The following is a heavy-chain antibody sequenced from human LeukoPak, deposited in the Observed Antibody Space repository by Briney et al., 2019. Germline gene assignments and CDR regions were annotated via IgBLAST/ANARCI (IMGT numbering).Heavy chain of an antibody. V-gene: IGHV4-59*01. Sequence: PSETLSLTCTVSGGSISSYYWSWIRQPPGKGLEWIGYIYYSGSTNYNPSLKSRVTISVDTSKNQFSLKLSSVTAEDTAVYYCARGGDSSGWWNYYYYYYMDVWGKGTTVTVSS. D-gene: IGHD6-19*01. CDR3: ARGGDSSGWWNYYYYYYMDV. CDR2: IYYSGST. J-gene: IGHJ6*03. CDR1: GGSISSYY.